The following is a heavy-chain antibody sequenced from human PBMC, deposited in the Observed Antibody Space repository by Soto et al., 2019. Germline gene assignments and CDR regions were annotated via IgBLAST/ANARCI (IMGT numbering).Heavy chain of an antibody. CDR2: IYISSGKT. CDR1: DDSISGSSYY. V-gene: IGHV4-39*01. Sequence: QLQLQESGPGLVKPSETLSLTCTVSDDSISGSSYYWGWIRQPPGKGLEWIGSIYISSGKTYSNPSLKSRVTISVDPSKNQFSLKLTSVTAADTAVYYCARPQGSTSMSHWFDPWGHGTLVTVS. CDR3: ARPQGSTSMSHWFDP. D-gene: IGHD2-2*01. J-gene: IGHJ5*02.